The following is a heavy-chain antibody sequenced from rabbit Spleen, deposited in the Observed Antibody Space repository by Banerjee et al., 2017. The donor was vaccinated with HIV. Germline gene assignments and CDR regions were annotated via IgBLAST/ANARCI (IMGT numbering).Heavy chain of an antibody. J-gene: IGHJ4*01. CDR1: GFSFSSSYY. CDR2: MDTGSGGVT. CDR3: ARDFDF. V-gene: IGHV1S40*01. Sequence: QSLEESGGGLVQPEGSLTLTCTASGFSFSSSYYMCWVRQAPGKGLEWIGCMDTGSGGVTYYASWAKGRFTISKTSSTTVTLQMTSLTAADTATYFCARDFDFWGPGTLVTVS.